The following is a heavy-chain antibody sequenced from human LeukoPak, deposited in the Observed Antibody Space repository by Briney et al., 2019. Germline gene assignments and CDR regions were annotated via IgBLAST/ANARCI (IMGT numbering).Heavy chain of an antibody. V-gene: IGHV3-21*01. CDR1: GFTFSSYS. CDR2: ISSNSRYI. J-gene: IGHJ5*02. Sequence: GGSLTLSCAASGFTFSSYSMNWVRQAPGKGLEGVSSISSNSRYIYYANSVKVRFTISRDNTKNSLYMKMNRLRAEDTADYYCARDGLAIFGVVPRPARVNWFDPWGQGTLVTVSS. CDR3: ARDGLAIFGVVPRPARVNWFDP. D-gene: IGHD3-3*01.